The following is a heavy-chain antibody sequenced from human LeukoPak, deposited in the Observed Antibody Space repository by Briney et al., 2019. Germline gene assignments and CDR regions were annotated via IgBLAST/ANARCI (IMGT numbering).Heavy chain of an antibody. J-gene: IGHJ5*01. D-gene: IGHD3-10*01. CDR2: IKNKTDGGTT. V-gene: IGHV3-15*01. CDR1: GFTFSDAW. Sequence: PGGSLRLSCAASGFTFSDAWMTWVRQAPGKGLEWVGRIKNKTDGGTTDYAAPVQGRFTISRDDSKNMLYLQMNSLKIDDTAMYFCTTYASGSNWFDSWGQGTLVTVSS. CDR3: TTYASGSNWFDS.